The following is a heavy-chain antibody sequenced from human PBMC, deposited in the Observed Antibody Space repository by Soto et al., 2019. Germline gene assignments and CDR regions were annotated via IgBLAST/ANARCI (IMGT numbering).Heavy chain of an antibody. CDR1: GGTFGSYA. CDR3: ATALGCRSTSCTLDY. CDR2: IIPVSGAA. V-gene: IGHV1-69*01. Sequence: QVQLVQSGAEVKKPGSSVKVSCKASGGTFGSYAFSWVRQAPGQGLEWMGGIIPVSGAAHYAQKFQGRVTITAAESTSTADMALSSLSSQDTAVYYCATALGCRSTSCTLDYWGQGTRVIVSS. J-gene: IGHJ4*02. D-gene: IGHD2-2*01.